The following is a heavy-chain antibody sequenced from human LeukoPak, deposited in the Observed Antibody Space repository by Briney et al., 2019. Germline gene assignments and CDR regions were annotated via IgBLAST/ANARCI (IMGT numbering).Heavy chain of an antibody. V-gene: IGHV1-69*13. CDR2: IIPIFGTA. Sequence: SVKVSCRASGGTFSSYAISWVRQAPGQGLEWMGGIIPIFGTANYAQKFQGRVTITADESTSTAYMELSRLRSGDTAVYYCARVQEQRPNDYWGQGTLVTVSS. J-gene: IGHJ4*02. CDR1: GGTFSSYA. D-gene: IGHD6-25*01. CDR3: ARVQEQRPNDY.